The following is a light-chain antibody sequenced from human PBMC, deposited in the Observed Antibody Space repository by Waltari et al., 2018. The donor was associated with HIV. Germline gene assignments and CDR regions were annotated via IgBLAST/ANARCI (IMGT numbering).Light chain of an antibody. CDR1: QNFLTN. CDR2: GSS. J-gene: IGKJ1*01. CDR3: QQDNNLPLA. Sequence: IVMTQSPATLSVSPGERATLPCRASQNFLTNLAWYQQKPGKSPRLLIHGSSTRATGIPARFSGSGSGTEFTLTISSLQSEDFAVYYCQQDNNLPLAFGQGTKVEI. V-gene: IGKV3-15*01.